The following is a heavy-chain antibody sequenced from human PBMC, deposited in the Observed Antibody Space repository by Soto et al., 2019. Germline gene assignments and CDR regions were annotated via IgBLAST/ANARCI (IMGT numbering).Heavy chain of an antibody. D-gene: IGHD2-21*02. J-gene: IGHJ6*02. CDR1: GYTFTSYG. V-gene: IGHV1-18*01. Sequence: ASVKVSCKASGYTFTSYGISWVRQAPGQGLEWMGWISAYNGNTNYAQKLQGRVTMTTDTSTSTAYMELRSLRSDDTAVYYCARDRKHIVVVTAIQYYYYGMDVWGQGTTVTVSS. CDR2: ISAYNGNT. CDR3: ARDRKHIVVVTAIQYYYYGMDV.